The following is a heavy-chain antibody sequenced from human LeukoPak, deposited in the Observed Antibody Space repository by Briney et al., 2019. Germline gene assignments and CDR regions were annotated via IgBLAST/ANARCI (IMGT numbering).Heavy chain of an antibody. J-gene: IGHJ5*02. D-gene: IGHD3-10*01. V-gene: IGHV4-4*02. CDR2: IYHSGST. CDR3: ARRGPPRTMLRGVKSGWFDP. CDR1: GGSISSSNW. Sequence: PSETLSLTCAVSGGSISSSNWWSWVRQPPGKGLEWIGEIYHSGSTSYNPSLKSRVTISIDTSKNQFSLKLSSVTAADTAVYYCARRGPPRTMLRGVKSGWFDPWGQGTLVTVSS.